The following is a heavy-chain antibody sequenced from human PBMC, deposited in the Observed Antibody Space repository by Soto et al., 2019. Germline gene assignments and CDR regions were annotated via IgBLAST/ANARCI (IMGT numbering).Heavy chain of an antibody. CDR1: GFTFSSYA. D-gene: IGHD2-2*01. CDR3: AKLFCSSTSCYSGNWFDP. CDR2: ISGSGGST. J-gene: IGHJ5*02. V-gene: IGHV3-23*01. Sequence: GGSLRLSCAASGFTFSSYAMSWVRQAPGKGLEWVSAISGSGGSTYYADSVKGRFTISRDNSKNTLYLQMNSLRAEDTAVYYCAKLFCSSTSCYSGNWFDPWGQGTLVT.